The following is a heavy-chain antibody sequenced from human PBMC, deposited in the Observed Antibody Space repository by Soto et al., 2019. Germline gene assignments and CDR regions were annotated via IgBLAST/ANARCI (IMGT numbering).Heavy chain of an antibody. D-gene: IGHD6-19*01. Sequence: PSQTLSLTCAISGDSVSSNSAAWNWIRQSPSRGLEWLGRTYYRSKWYNDYAVSVKSRITINPDTSKNQFSLQLNSVTPEDTAVYYCAREAGAGTPQYYYYYGMDVWGQGTTVTVSS. V-gene: IGHV6-1*01. CDR2: TYYRSKWYN. CDR1: GDSVSSNSAA. J-gene: IGHJ6*02. CDR3: AREAGAGTPQYYYYYGMDV.